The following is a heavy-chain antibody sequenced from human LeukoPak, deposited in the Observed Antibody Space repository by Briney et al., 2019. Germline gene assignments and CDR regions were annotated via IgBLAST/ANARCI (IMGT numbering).Heavy chain of an antibody. CDR2: IYYSGST. CDR1: GGSVSSGSYY. J-gene: IGHJ6*02. V-gene: IGHV4-61*01. D-gene: IGHD4-23*01. CDR3: ARVNGYGGMYYYGMDV. Sequence: TSETLSLTCTVSGGSVSSGSYYWSWIRQPPGKGLEWTGYIYYSGSTNYNPSLKSRVTISVDTSKNQFSLKLSSVTAADTAVYYCARVNGYGGMYYYGMDVWGQGTTVTVSS.